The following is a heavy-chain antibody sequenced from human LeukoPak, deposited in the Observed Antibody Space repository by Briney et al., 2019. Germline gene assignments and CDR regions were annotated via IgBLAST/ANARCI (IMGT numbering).Heavy chain of an antibody. D-gene: IGHD6-13*01. CDR1: GFTFSSYS. Sequence: PGGSLRLSCAASGFTFSSYSMNWVRQAPGKGLEWVSYISSGGSSIYYADSVKGRFTFSRDNSKNTLYLQMTSLRAEDTAVYYCARVNFAAAAMDVWGKGTTVTVSS. J-gene: IGHJ6*04. V-gene: IGHV3-48*01. CDR2: ISSGGSSI. CDR3: ARVNFAAAAMDV.